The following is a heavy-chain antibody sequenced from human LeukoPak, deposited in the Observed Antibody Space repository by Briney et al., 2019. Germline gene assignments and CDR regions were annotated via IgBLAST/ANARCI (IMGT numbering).Heavy chain of an antibody. CDR2: IHPGDSNT. V-gene: IGHV5-51*01. Sequence: GESLKISCRGSGYSFTSYWIVWVRQMPGQGLEYMGIIHPGDSNTKYSPSFEGQVIISVDKSISTAYLQWSSLKASDSATYYCARRRGDTVAGPDYWGQGTLVTVSS. CDR3: ARRRGDTVAGPDY. CDR1: GYSFTSYW. J-gene: IGHJ4*02. D-gene: IGHD6-19*01.